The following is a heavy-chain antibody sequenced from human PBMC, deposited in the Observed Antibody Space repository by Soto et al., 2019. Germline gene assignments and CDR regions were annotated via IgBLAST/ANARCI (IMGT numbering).Heavy chain of an antibody. CDR2: IYWDDDK. CDR3: AHKGPEDWPLDY. J-gene: IGHJ4*02. V-gene: IGHV2-5*02. Sequence: QITLKESGPPLVKPTQTLTLTCTFSGFSLSTSGVGVGWIRQSPGKALEWLAVIYWDDDKRYSPSLKSRLSXXKXPSKNQVVLTMTNMDPVDTATYYCAHKGPEDWPLDYWGQGTLVTVSS. CDR1: GFSLSTSGVG. D-gene: IGHD3-9*01.